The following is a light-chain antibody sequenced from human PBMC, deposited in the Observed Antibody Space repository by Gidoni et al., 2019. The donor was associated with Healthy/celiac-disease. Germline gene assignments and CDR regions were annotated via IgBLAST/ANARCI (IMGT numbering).Light chain of an antibody. CDR3: QQDYNWPPYT. Sequence: EIVMTQSPATLSVSPGERATLACRASQSVSRNLAWYQQKPGQAPRLLIYGASTRATGIPARFSGSGYGTEFTLTIRSLQSEVLAVYYCQQDYNWPPYTFGQGTKLEIK. J-gene: IGKJ2*01. V-gene: IGKV3-15*01. CDR2: GAS. CDR1: QSVSRN.